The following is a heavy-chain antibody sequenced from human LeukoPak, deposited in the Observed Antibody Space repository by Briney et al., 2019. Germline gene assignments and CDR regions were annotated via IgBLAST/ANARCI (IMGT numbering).Heavy chain of an antibody. Sequence: SETLSLTCTVSGGSISSYYWNWIRQPPGKGLDWIGFIYNSGSTNYNPSLKSRVTISVDTSKNQFSLKLNSVTAADTAVYYCARGLDTGYRGNHWYHFDYWGQGTLVTVSS. CDR2: IYNSGST. CDR1: GGSISSYY. CDR3: ARGLDTGYRGNHWYHFDY. V-gene: IGHV4-59*01. D-gene: IGHD4-23*01. J-gene: IGHJ4*02.